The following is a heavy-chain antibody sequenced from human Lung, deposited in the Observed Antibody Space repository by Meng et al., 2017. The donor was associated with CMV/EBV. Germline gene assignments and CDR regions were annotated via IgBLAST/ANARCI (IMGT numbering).Heavy chain of an antibody. Sequence: SCAASGFTFSSYAMSWVRQAPGKGLEWVSAISGSGGSTYYADSVKGRFTISRDNSKNTLYLQMNSLRAEDTAVYYCARAPIPYYGTDVWGQGTTVTVSS. CDR3: ARAPIPYYGTDV. V-gene: IGHV3-23*01. J-gene: IGHJ6*02. CDR1: GFTFSSYA. CDR2: ISGSGGST.